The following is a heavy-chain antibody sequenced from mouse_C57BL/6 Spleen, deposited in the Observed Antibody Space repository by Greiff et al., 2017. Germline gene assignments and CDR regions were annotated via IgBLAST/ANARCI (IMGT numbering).Heavy chain of an antibody. Sequence: EVKLLESGGGLVQPKGSLKLSCAASGFSFNTYAMNWVRQAPGKGLEWVARIRSKSNNYATYYADSVKDRFTISRDDSESMLYLQMNNLKTEDTAMYYCVRVYGSSYYYAMDYWGQGTSVTVSS. CDR3: VRVYGSSYYYAMDY. D-gene: IGHD1-1*01. V-gene: IGHV10-1*01. CDR2: IRSKSNNYAT. J-gene: IGHJ4*01. CDR1: GFSFNTYA.